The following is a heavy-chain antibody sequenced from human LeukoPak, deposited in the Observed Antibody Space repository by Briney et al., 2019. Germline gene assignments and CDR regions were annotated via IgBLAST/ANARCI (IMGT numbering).Heavy chain of an antibody. J-gene: IGHJ5*02. Sequence: GGSLRLSCAASGFTLSNNWMHWVRQAPGKGLVWVSRINGDGSSTSYADSVKGRFTISRDNSKNTLYLQMNSLRAEDTAVYYCAKPHYCSSTSCYQRGGFDPWGQGTLVTVSS. CDR2: INGDGSST. V-gene: IGHV3-74*01. D-gene: IGHD2-2*01. CDR3: AKPHYCSSTSCYQRGGFDP. CDR1: GFTLSNNW.